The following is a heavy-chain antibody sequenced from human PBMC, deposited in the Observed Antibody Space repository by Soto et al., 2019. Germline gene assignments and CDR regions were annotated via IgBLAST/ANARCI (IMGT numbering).Heavy chain of an antibody. V-gene: IGHV3-23*01. CDR1: GFTFSSYW. D-gene: IGHD3-16*01. J-gene: IGHJ4*02. CDR2: ISDSGGST. CDR3: ATGGIMTKFDY. Sequence: PGGSLRLSCAASGFTFSSYWMHWVRQAPGKGLEWVSAISDSGGSTFRADSVKGRFTISRDNSKNTLYLQMNSLRAEDTAVYYCATGGIMTKFDYWGQGTLVTVSS.